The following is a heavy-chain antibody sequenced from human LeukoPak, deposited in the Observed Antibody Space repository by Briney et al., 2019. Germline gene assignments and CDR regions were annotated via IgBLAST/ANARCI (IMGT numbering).Heavy chain of an antibody. V-gene: IGHV5-51*01. CDR1: GSSFTSYW. CDR2: IYPGDSDT. D-gene: IGHD3-3*01. Sequence: GESLKISCKGSGSSFTSYWIGWVRQLPGKGLEWMGIIYPGDSDTRYSPSFQGQVTISADKSISTAYLQWSSLKASDTAMYYCARSARYYDFWSGYKLGDDAFDIWGQGTMVTVSS. J-gene: IGHJ3*02. CDR3: ARSARYYDFWSGYKLGDDAFDI.